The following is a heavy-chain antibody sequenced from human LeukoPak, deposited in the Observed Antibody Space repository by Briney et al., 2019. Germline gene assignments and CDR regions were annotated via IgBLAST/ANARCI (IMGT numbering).Heavy chain of an antibody. J-gene: IGHJ5*02. Sequence: GGSLRLSCAASGFTFSSYAMSWVRQAPGKGLEWDSAISGSGGSTYYADSVKGRFTISRDNSKNTLYLQMNSLRAEDTAVYYCAPRSGKNWFDPWGQGTLVTVSS. CDR3: APRSGKNWFDP. CDR2: ISGSGGST. V-gene: IGHV3-23*01. D-gene: IGHD6-25*01. CDR1: GFTFSSYA.